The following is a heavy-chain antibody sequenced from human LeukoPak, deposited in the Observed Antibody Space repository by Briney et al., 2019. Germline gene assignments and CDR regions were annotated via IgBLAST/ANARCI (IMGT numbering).Heavy chain of an antibody. CDR2: IYTSGST. CDR1: GGSISSGSYY. V-gene: IGHV4-61*02. Sequence: PSETLSLTCTASGGSISSGSYYWSWIRQPAGKGLEWIGRIYTSGSTNYNPSLKSRVTISVDTSKNQFSLKLSSVTAADTAVYYCARDPYYDSSGYYPLGVWGQGTLVTVSS. CDR3: ARDPYYDSSGYYPLGV. D-gene: IGHD3-22*01. J-gene: IGHJ4*02.